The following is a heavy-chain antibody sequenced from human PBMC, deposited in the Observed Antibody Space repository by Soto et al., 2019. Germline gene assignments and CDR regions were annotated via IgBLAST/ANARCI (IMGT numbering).Heavy chain of an antibody. CDR3: ARAYSSSWAFDY. V-gene: IGHV1-8*01. CDR1: GYTFTSYD. CDR2: MNPNSGNT. J-gene: IGHJ4*02. Sequence: QVQLVQSGAEVKKPGASVKVSYKASGYTFTSYDINWVRQATGQGLEWMGWMNPNSGNTGHAQKFQGRVTMSRNTSISTAYMELSSLRSEDTAVYYCARAYSSSWAFDYWGQGTLVTVSS. D-gene: IGHD6-13*01.